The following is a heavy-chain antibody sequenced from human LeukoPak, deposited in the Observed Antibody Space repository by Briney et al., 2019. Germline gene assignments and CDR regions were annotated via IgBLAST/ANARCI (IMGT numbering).Heavy chain of an antibody. CDR3: TTDPWVFITPI. CDR1: GFTFSSYW. CDR2: IKQDGSEK. Sequence: PGGSLRLSCAASGFTFSSYWMSWVRQAPGKGLEWVANIKQDGSEKYYVDSVKGRFTISRDNAKNSLYLQMNSLRAEDTAVYYCTTDPWVFITPIWGQGTMVTVSS. J-gene: IGHJ3*02. V-gene: IGHV3-7*03. D-gene: IGHD3-22*01.